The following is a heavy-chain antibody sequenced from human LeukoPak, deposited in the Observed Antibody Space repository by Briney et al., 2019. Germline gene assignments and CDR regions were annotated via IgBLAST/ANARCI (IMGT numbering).Heavy chain of an antibody. D-gene: IGHD3-3*01. CDR2: INPNSGGT. CDR3: AREGITIFGVVISYYGMDV. CDR1: GYTFTGYY. V-gene: IGHV1-2*02. Sequence: GASVTVSCTASGYTFTGYYMHWVRQAPGQGLEWMGWINPNSGGTNYAQKFQGRVTMTRDTSISTAYMELSRLRSDDTAVYYCAREGITIFGVVISYYGMDVWGQGTTVTVSS. J-gene: IGHJ6*02.